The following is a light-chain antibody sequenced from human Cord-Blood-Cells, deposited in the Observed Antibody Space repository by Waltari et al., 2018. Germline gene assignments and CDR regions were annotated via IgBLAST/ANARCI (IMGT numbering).Light chain of an antibody. V-gene: IGKV1-39*01. Sequence: DIQMTQSPSSLSASVGDRVTITCRARQNISSYLNWYQQKPGKAPKLLLYAASSLQSGVPSRFSGSGSGTDVTLTISSRQPDDFATYYCQQSYSTPPWTFGQGTKVEIK. CDR2: AAS. J-gene: IGKJ1*01. CDR1: QNISSY. CDR3: QQSYSTPPWT.